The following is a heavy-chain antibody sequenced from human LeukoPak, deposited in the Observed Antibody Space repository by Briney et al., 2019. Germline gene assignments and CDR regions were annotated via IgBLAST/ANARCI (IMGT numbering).Heavy chain of an antibody. V-gene: IGHV4-59*01. CDR1: GDSMSSYS. CDR2: IYYSGST. J-gene: IGHJ4*02. CDR3: GGGDYGGYRFDY. D-gene: IGHD4-23*01. Sequence: SEALSLTCTVSGDSMSSYSWSWIRQPPGKGLEWIGYIYYSGSTTYNPSLKSRVTISLDTPKNQFSLKLRSVTAADTGVYYCGGGDYGGYRFDYWGQGTLVIVSS.